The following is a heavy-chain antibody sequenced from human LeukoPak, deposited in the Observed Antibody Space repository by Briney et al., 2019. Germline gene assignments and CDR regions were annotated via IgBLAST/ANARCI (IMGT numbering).Heavy chain of an antibody. Sequence: GWSLRLFCAASGFTFSSYEINWVRQAPGKGLEWVAYISSSGRTIHYADSVKGRFTISRDNARNSLYLQMNSLKIEDTGIYYCATVNYGRDYFLDYWGQGTLLSVSS. J-gene: IGHJ4*02. CDR3: ATVNYGRDYFLDY. V-gene: IGHV3-48*03. D-gene: IGHD2-21*02. CDR1: GFTFSSYE. CDR2: ISSSGRTI.